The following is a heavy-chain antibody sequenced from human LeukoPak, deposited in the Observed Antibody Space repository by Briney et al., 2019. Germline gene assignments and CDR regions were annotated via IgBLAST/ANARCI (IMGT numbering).Heavy chain of an antibody. V-gene: IGHV4-34*01. CDR1: GGSFSGYY. D-gene: IGHD3-16*02. CDR3: ARGRGFTFGGVIVLNWFDP. CDR2: INHSGST. Sequence: ASETLSLTYAVYGGSFSGYYWSWIRQPPGKGLEWIGEINHSGSTNYNPSLKSRVTISVDTSKNQFSLKLSSVTAADTAVYYCARGRGFTFGGVIVLNWFDPWGQGTLVTVSS. J-gene: IGHJ5*02.